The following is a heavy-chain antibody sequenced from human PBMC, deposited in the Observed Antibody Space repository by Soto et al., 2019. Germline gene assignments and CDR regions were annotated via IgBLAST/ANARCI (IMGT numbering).Heavy chain of an antibody. J-gene: IGHJ4*02. D-gene: IGHD3-3*01. CDR1: GFTFSSYA. CDR2: ISYDGSNK. CDR3: ARDVEGDFWSGYNDY. Sequence: QVQLVESGGGVVQPGRSLRLSCAASGFTFSSYAMHWVRQAPGKGLEWVAVISYDGSNKYYADSVKGRFTISRDNSKNTLYLQMNSLRAEDTAVYYCARDVEGDFWSGYNDYWGQGTLVTVSS. V-gene: IGHV3-30-3*01.